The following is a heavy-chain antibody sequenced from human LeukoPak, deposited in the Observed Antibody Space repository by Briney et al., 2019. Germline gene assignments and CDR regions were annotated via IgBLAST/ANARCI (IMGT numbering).Heavy chain of an antibody. D-gene: IGHD2-2*01. J-gene: IGHJ6*02. Sequence: GGSLRLSCAASGFTFSSYVLQWVRQAPGMGLEWVTIISYDGSLKHYADSVKGRFTISRDNSKNTLYLQMNSLRGEDTAVYYCARDYPDCSSTSCQGYGLDVWGQGTTVTVSS. CDR1: GFTFSSYV. CDR3: ARDYPDCSSTSCQGYGLDV. V-gene: IGHV3-30*03. CDR2: ISYDGSLK.